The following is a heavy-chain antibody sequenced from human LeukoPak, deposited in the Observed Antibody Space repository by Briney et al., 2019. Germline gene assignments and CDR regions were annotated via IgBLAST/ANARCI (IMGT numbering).Heavy chain of an antibody. CDR1: GYTISSGYF. D-gene: IGHD3-22*01. J-gene: IGHJ4*02. CDR3: ASSYYDTVGFSPFDY. Sequence: TSETLSLTCAVSGYTISSGYFWGWIRQPPGKGLEWIGYINYSGSTNYNPSLKSRVTMSVDTSKNQFSMKLTSVTAADTAVYFCASSYYDTVGFSPFDYWGQGTLVTVSS. CDR2: INYSGST. V-gene: IGHV4-38-2*01.